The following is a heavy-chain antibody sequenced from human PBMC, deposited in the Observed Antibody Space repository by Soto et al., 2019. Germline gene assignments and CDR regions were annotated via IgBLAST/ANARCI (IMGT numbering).Heavy chain of an antibody. D-gene: IGHD3-22*01. CDR1: GFSFSSYN. Sequence: EVQLAESGGGMVQPGGSQRLSCAASGFSFSSYNMHWVRQAPVKGLEWISYISGSGETISYADSVKGRFTISRDNGKNSLFLQMNSLRDEDTAVYYCARDSTDYYDTGSYCDYWGQGTLVTVAS. CDR2: ISGSGETI. V-gene: IGHV3-48*02. CDR3: ARDSTDYYDTGSYCDY. J-gene: IGHJ4*02.